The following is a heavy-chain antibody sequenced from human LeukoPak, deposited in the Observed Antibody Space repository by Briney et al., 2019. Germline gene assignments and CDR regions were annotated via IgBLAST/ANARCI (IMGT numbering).Heavy chain of an antibody. V-gene: IGHV4-30-4*01. Sequence: SETLSLTCTVSGGSISSGDYYWSWIRQPPGKGLEWIGYIYYSGSTYYNPSLKSRVTISVDTSKNQFSLKPSSVTAADTAVYYCARALQDIVVVPALDYWGQGTLVTVSS. CDR1: GGSISSGDYY. D-gene: IGHD2-2*01. CDR2: IYYSGST. CDR3: ARALQDIVVVPALDY. J-gene: IGHJ4*02.